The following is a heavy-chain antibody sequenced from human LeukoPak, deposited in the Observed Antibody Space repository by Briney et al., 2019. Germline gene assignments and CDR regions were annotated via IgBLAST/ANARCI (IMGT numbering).Heavy chain of an antibody. V-gene: IGHV4-31*03. D-gene: IGHD3-10*01. CDR3: AREVRGAPDY. J-gene: IGHJ4*02. Sequence: SETLSLTCTVSGGSISSGGYYWSWIRQHPGKGLEWIGYIYHSGSTYYNPSLKSRVTISVDTSKNQFSLKLSSVTAADTAAYYCAREVRGAPDYWGQGTLVTVS. CDR1: GGSISSGGYY. CDR2: IYHSGST.